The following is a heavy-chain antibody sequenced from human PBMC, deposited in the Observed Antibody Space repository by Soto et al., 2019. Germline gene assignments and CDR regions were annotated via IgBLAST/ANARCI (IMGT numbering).Heavy chain of an antibody. CDR2: ISGSGGST. V-gene: IGHV3-23*01. Sequence: GGSLRLSCAASGFTFSSYAMSWVRQAPGKGLEWVSAISGSGGSTYYADSVKGRFTISSDNSKNTLYLQMNSLRAEDTAVYYCAKKMGHFEYYGMDVWGQGTTVTVSS. CDR3: AKKMGHFEYYGMDV. J-gene: IGHJ6*02. D-gene: IGHD3-16*01. CDR1: GFTFSSYA.